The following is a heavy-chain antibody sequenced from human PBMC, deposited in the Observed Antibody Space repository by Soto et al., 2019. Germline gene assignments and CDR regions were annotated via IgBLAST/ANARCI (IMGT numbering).Heavy chain of an antibody. J-gene: IGHJ4*02. CDR2: INHSGST. V-gene: IGHV4-34*01. D-gene: IGHD3-9*01. CDR1: GGSFSGYY. CDR3: AREPHSGLVPIS. Sequence: QVQLQQWGAGLLKPSETLSLTCAVYGGSFSGYYWSWIRQPPGKGLEWIGEINHSGSTNYNPSLKSRVTISVDTSKNQFSLKLSSVTAADTAVYYCAREPHSGLVPISWGQGTLVTVSS.